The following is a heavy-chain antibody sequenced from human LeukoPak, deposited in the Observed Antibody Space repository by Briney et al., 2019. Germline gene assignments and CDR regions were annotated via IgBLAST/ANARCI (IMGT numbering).Heavy chain of an antibody. V-gene: IGHV3-11*01. Sequence: GGSLRLSCAASGFTFSDYYMSWIRQAPGKGLEWVSYISSSGSTIYYADSVKGRFTISRDNAKNSLYLQMNSLRAEDTAAYYCARDYYDSSGYPRGLDYWGQGTLVTVSS. CDR1: GFTFSDYY. D-gene: IGHD3-22*01. J-gene: IGHJ4*02. CDR3: ARDYYDSSGYPRGLDY. CDR2: ISSSGSTI.